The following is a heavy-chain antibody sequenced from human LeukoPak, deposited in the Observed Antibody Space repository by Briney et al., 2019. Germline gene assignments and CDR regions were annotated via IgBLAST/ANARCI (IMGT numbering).Heavy chain of an antibody. CDR1: VYTFTSYD. Sequence: ASVKVSCKASVYTFTSYDINWVRQATGQGLEWMGWMNPNSGNTGYAQKFQGRVTMTRNTSISTAYMELSSLRSEDTAVYYCAREHSSGWYGNIDYWGQGTLVTASS. CDR2: MNPNSGNT. J-gene: IGHJ4*02. CDR3: AREHSSGWYGNIDY. D-gene: IGHD6-19*01. V-gene: IGHV1-8*01.